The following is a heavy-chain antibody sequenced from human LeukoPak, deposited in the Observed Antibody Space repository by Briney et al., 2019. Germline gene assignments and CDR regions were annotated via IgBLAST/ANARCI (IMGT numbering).Heavy chain of an antibody. CDR2: IWYDGSNK. J-gene: IGHJ4*02. D-gene: IGHD3-10*01. CDR3: ARDYGSGSYYKGYFDY. V-gene: IGHV3-33*01. CDR1: GFTFTSSG. Sequence: PGRSLRLSCAASGFTFTSSGFHWVRQAPGKGLEWVALIWYDGSNKYYADSVKGRFAISRDNSKNTLYLQMNSLRAEDTALYYCARDYGSGSYYKGYFDYWGQGTLVTVSS.